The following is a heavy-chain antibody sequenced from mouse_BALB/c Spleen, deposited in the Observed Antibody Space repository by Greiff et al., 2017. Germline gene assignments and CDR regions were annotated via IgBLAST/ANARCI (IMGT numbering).Heavy chain of an antibody. V-gene: IGHV5-6-5*01. Sequence: EVQLVESGGGLVKPGGSLKLSCAASGFTFSSYAMSWVRQTPEKRLEWVASISSGGSTYYPDSVKGRFTISRDNARNILYLQMSSLRSEDTAMYYCARGRPSSYYFDYWGQGTTLTVSS. D-gene: IGHD1-1*01. CDR1: GFTFSSYA. J-gene: IGHJ2*01. CDR2: ISSGGST. CDR3: ARGRPSSYYFDY.